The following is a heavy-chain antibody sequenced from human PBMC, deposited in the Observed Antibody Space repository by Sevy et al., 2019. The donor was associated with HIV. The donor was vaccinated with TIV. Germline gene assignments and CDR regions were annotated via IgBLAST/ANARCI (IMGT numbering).Heavy chain of an antibody. V-gene: IGHV3-30-3*01. CDR2: ISYDGSNK. Sequence: GGSLRLSCAASGFTFSSYAIHWVRQAPGKGLEWVAVISYDGSNKYYADSVKGRFTISRDNSKNTLYLQMNSLRAEDTAVYYCARVRTYYYDMNSDYYGMDVWGQGTTVTVSS. CDR3: ARVRTYYYDMNSDYYGMDV. D-gene: IGHD3-22*01. CDR1: GFTFSSYA. J-gene: IGHJ6*02.